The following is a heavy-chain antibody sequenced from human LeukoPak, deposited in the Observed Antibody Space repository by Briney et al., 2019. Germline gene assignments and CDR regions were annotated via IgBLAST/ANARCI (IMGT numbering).Heavy chain of an antibody. CDR1: GFNVSNNY. D-gene: IGHD3-3*01. CDR3: ARDGEYYDFWSGYVDAFDI. CDR2: TYSSGTT. V-gene: IGHV3-66*01. J-gene: IGHJ3*02. Sequence: GGSLRLSCAASGFNVSNNYMHWVRQAPGERLEWVSVTYSSGTTYYADSVKGRFTISRDNAKNSLYLQMNSLRAEDTAVYYCARDGEYYDFWSGYVDAFDIWGQGTMVTVSS.